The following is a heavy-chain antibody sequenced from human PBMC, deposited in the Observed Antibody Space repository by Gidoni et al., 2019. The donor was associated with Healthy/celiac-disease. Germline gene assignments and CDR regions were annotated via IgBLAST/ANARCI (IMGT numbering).Heavy chain of an antibody. V-gene: IGHV2-5*01. D-gene: IGHD2-21*01. CDR2: IYWNDEK. CDR3: AHSPVEYSHYYYMDV. CDR1: GISLSTSGVG. Sequence: QITLKEAGPTLVKPTQTLTLTCTFSGISLSTSGVGVGWIRQPPGKALEWRALIYWNDEKRYSPSLKSRLTITTDTSKNQVVLTMTNMDPVDTATYYCAHSPVEYSHYYYMDVWGKGTTVTVSS. J-gene: IGHJ6*03.